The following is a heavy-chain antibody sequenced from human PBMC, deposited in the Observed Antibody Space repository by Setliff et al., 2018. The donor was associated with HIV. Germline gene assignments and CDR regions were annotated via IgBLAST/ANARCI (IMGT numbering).Heavy chain of an antibody. V-gene: IGHV3-7*03. J-gene: IGHJ4*02. CDR2: IREDATAK. CDR1: GFSFGDYW. CDR3: VRDKDEDYGSTSFDY. Sequence: PGGSLRLSCACSGFSFGDYWMTWVRQAPGKGLEWVASIREDATAKYYADSGKGRFTISRDNAQNSLYLQMNSLRAEDTALYYCVRDKDEDYGSTSFDYWGQGILVTVSS. D-gene: IGHD4-17*01.